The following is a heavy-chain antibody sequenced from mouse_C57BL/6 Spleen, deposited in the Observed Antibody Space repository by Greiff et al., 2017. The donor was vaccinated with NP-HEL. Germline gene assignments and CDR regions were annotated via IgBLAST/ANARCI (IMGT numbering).Heavy chain of an antibody. CDR2: INPSNGGT. J-gene: IGHJ4*01. CDR3: AREDGWYYAMDD. D-gene: IGHD2-3*01. Sequence: QVQLQQPGTELVKPGASVKLSCKASGYTFTSYWMHWVKQRPGQGLEWIGNINPSNGGTNYNEKFKSKATLTVDKSSSTAYMQLSSLTSEESAVYYCAREDGWYYAMDDWGQGTSVTVSS. V-gene: IGHV1-53*01. CDR1: GYTFTSYW.